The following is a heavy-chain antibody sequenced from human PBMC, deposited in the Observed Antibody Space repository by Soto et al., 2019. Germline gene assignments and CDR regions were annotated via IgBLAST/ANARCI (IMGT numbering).Heavy chain of an antibody. CDR3: ARNHFSGWSRDGMDV. Sequence: ASVKVSCKASGYTFTGYYMHWVLQAPGQGLEWMGWINPNSGGTNYAQKFQGWVTMTRDTSISTAYMELSRLRSDDTAVYYCARNHFSGWSRDGMDVWGQGTTVTVSS. D-gene: IGHD6-19*01. J-gene: IGHJ6*02. V-gene: IGHV1-2*04. CDR2: INPNSGGT. CDR1: GYTFTGYY.